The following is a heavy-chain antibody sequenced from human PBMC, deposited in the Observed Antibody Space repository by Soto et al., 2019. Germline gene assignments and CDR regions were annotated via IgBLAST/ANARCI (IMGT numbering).Heavy chain of an antibody. CDR1: GFTFSSYA. D-gene: IGHD1-26*01. Sequence: EVQLLESGGGLVQPGGSLRLSCAASGFTFSSYAMSWVRQAPGKGLEWVSAISGSGGSTYYADSVKGRFTISRDNSKNTLYLQMNSLRAEDTAVYYCAKDTTSPGRRINAFDIWGQGTMVTVSS. CDR2: ISGSGGST. V-gene: IGHV3-23*01. J-gene: IGHJ3*02. CDR3: AKDTTSPGRRINAFDI.